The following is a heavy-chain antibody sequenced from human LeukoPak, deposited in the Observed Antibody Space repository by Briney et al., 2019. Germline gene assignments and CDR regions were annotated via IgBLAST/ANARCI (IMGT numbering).Heavy chain of an antibody. Sequence: GGSLRLSCAASGFTFSDYYMTWLRQAPGKGLEWVSSIRSGSDTIYYADSVKGRFTISRDNSKNTLYLQMNSQRAEDTAVYYCAKGSSPLYYDSSGNHIATIYYYYYGMDVWGQGTTVTVSS. CDR2: IRSGSDTI. CDR3: AKGSSPLYYDSSGNHIATIYYYYYGMDV. J-gene: IGHJ6*02. V-gene: IGHV3-11*01. D-gene: IGHD3-22*01. CDR1: GFTFSDYY.